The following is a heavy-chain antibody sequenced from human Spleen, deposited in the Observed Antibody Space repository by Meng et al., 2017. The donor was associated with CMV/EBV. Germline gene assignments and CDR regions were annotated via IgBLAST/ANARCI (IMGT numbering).Heavy chain of an antibody. CDR1: GSTFASYA. Sequence: AAHGSTFASYAMSWVRQATGKGMEWVSGISATGDNTFYTDSVEGRFTISRDNTKNTLYLQMNSLRAEDTAVYYCAKRSVTTYWYFDLWGRGTLVTVSS. CDR2: ISATGDNT. CDR3: AKRSVTTYWYFDL. D-gene: IGHD4-17*01. V-gene: IGHV3-23*01. J-gene: IGHJ2*01.